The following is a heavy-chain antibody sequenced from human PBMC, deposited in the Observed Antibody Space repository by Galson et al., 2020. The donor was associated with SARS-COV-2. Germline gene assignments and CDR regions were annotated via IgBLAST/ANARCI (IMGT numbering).Heavy chain of an antibody. CDR1: GGSISSSSYY. CDR3: ARHPLFVVVTAISGWFDP. D-gene: IGHD2-21*02. Sequence: KASETLSLTCTVSGGSISSSSYYWGWIRQPPGKGLEWIGSIYYSGSTYYNPSLKSRVTISVDTSKNQFSLKLSSVTAADTAVYYCARHPLFVVVTAISGWFDPWGQGTLVTVSS. V-gene: IGHV4-39*01. J-gene: IGHJ5*02. CDR2: IYYSGST.